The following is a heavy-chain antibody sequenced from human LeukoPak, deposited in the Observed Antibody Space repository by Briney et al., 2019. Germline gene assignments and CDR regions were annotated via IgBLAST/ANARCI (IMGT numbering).Heavy chain of an antibody. J-gene: IGHJ5*02. CDR1: GGSFSGYY. V-gene: IGHV4-34*01. Sequence: ASETLSLTCAVYGGSFSGYYWSWIRQPPGKGLEWIGEINHSGSTNYNPSLKSRVTISEDTSKNQFSLKLSSVTAADTAVYYCARGGYDFWSGYYGANWFDPWGQGTLVTVSS. D-gene: IGHD3-3*01. CDR3: ARGGYDFWSGYYGANWFDP. CDR2: INHSGST.